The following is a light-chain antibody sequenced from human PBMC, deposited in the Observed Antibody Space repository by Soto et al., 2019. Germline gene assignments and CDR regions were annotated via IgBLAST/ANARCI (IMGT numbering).Light chain of an antibody. J-gene: IGKJ2*01. V-gene: IGKV1-9*01. CDR2: DAS. Sequence: DIHLTQSPSLLSASVGDRVTITCRASQGISQYVAWYQQKPGKAPKLLIYDASSLESGVPSRFSGSGSGTEFTLTISSLQPDDFATYYCQQSYSTLMYTFGQGTKVDIK. CDR3: QQSYSTLMYT. CDR1: QGISQY.